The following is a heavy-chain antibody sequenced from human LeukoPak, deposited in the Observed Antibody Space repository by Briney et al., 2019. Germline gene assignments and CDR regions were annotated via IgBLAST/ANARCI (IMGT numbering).Heavy chain of an antibody. CDR3: ARLANAAAGADY. CDR1: GFTFSTYS. J-gene: IGHJ4*02. Sequence: GGSLRLSCAASGFTFSTYSMNWVRQAPGKGLEWVSFISSSSNNIYYADSVKGRFTISRDNAKNSLYLQMNSLRGDDTAVYYCARLANAAAGADYWGQGTLVTVST. CDR2: ISSSSNNI. V-gene: IGHV3-21*01. D-gene: IGHD6-13*01.